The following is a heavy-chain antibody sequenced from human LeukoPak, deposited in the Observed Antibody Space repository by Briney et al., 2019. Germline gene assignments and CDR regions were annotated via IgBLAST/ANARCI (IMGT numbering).Heavy chain of an antibody. V-gene: IGHV3-30*04. Sequence: RPGRSLRLSCAASGFIFSSYAMHWVRQAPGKGLEWVAVISYDGSNKYYADSVKGRFTISRDNSKNTLYLQMNSLRAEDTAVYYCARSFYGSGTGSFDYWGQGTLVTVSS. CDR2: ISYDGSNK. J-gene: IGHJ4*02. CDR3: ARSFYGSGTGSFDY. D-gene: IGHD3-10*01. CDR1: GFIFSSYA.